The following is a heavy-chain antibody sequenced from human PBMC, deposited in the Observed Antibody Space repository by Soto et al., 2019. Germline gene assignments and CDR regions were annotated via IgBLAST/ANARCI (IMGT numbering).Heavy chain of an antibody. J-gene: IGHJ6*02. V-gene: IGHV1-2*04. D-gene: IGHD1-7*01. CDR2: INPNSGGT. CDR3: ARENLGSSSYYGMDV. Sequence: QVQLVQSGAEVKKPGASVKVSCKASGYTFTGYYMHWVRQAPGQGLEWMGWINPNSGGTNYAQKFQGWVTMTRDTSISTAYMELSRLRSDDTAVYYCARENLGSSSYYGMDVWGQGTTVTVSS. CDR1: GYTFTGYY.